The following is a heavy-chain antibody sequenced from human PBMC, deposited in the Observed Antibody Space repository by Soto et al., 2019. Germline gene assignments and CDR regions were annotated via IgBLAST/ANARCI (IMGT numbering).Heavy chain of an antibody. CDR3: ARPNANGWEFRVAFDI. V-gene: IGHV5-51*01. D-gene: IGHD1-26*01. CDR2: IYPGDSDT. J-gene: IGHJ3*02. CDR1: GYSFTTYW. Sequence: EVQLVQSGAEVKKPGESLKISCKGSGYSFTTYWIGWVRQMPGKGLEWVGIIYPGDSDTRYSPSFQGQVTMSADKSISTAYLQWSSLKASDTAMYYCARPNANGWEFRVAFDIWGQGTMVTVSS.